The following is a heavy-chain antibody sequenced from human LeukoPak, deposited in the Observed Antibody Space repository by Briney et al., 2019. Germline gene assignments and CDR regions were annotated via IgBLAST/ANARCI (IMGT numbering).Heavy chain of an antibody. Sequence: ASVKDSCKASGYTLTDYHMHWVRQAPGQGLEWMGWINPNSGGTNYAQNSQGRVTMSRGTSISTDYMELSRLRSDDTAVYYCARDRREIKLWPREYYYYYMDVWGKGTTVTISS. D-gene: IGHD5-18*01. CDR1: GYTLTDYH. CDR3: ARDRREIKLWPREYYYYYMDV. J-gene: IGHJ6*03. V-gene: IGHV1-2*02. CDR2: INPNSGGT.